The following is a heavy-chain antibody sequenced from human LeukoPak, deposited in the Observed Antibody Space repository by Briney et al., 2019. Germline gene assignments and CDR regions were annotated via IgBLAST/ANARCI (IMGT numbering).Heavy chain of an antibody. J-gene: IGHJ5*01. CDR2: IKEDSSDK. D-gene: IGHD3-3*01. V-gene: IGHV3-7*01. CDR3: ARESGRFRFDS. Sequence: GGSLRLSCAASGFTFNKYWMNWVRQSRGKGLEWVANIKEDSSDKNYVDSMKGRSTISRDNAKNSLYLQMNSLRVEDTAVYYCARESGRFRFDSWGQGTLVTVSS. CDR1: GFTFNKYW.